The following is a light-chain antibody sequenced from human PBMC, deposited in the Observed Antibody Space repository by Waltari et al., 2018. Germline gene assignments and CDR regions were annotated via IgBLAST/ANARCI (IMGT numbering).Light chain of an antibody. J-gene: IGLJ7*01. CDR3: GTWDSSLSGAV. Sequence: QSVLTQPPSVSAAPGQRVTISCSGGSSNIGNNYVSWYRQFPGTAPKLLIYENTERPAGIPGLLSGSNSGTAATLDITGLQAGDEADYYCGTWDSSLSGAVFGGGTHLTVL. V-gene: IGLV1-51*02. CDR2: ENT. CDR1: SSNIGNNY.